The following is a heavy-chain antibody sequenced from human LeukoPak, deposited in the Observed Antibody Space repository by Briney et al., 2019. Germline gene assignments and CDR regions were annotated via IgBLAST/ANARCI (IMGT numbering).Heavy chain of an antibody. Sequence: GGSLRLPCAASGFTFSSYSMNWVRQAPGKGLEWISYISSSSSVIYYADSVKGRFTISRDNAKNSLFLQMNSLRAEDTALYYCARGLFEAASDYWGQGTLVTVSS. V-gene: IGHV3-48*01. CDR1: GFTFSSYS. J-gene: IGHJ4*02. CDR3: ARGLFEAASDY. CDR2: ISSSSSVI. D-gene: IGHD3-3*01.